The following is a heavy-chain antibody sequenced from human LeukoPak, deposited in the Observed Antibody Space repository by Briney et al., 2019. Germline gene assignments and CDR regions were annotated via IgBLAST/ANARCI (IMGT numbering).Heavy chain of an antibody. D-gene: IGHD5-24*01. CDR2: ITTGGPNT. J-gene: IGHJ6*02. V-gene: IGHV3-23*01. Sequence: GGSLRLSCTASGSTFSSYTMSWVRQAPGKGLRWVSTITTGGPNTYYADSVKGRFTVSRDDSKNTLYLQMNSLRAEDTAVYYCAKLHSQNYYYAMDVWGQGTTVTVSS. CDR1: GSTFSSYT. CDR3: AKLHSQNYYYAMDV.